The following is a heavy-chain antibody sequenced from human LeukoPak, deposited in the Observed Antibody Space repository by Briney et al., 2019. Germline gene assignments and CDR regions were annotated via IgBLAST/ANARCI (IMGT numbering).Heavy chain of an antibody. CDR1: GYTFTSYG. CDR3: ARDLYDYSNYVFPSDY. V-gene: IGHV1-18*01. D-gene: IGHD4-11*01. Sequence: ASVKVSCKASGYTFTSYGISWVRQAPGQGLEWMGWISAYNGNTNYAQKLQGRVTMTTDTSTSTAYTELRSLRSDDTAVYYCARDLYDYSNYVFPSDYWGQGTLVTVSS. J-gene: IGHJ4*02. CDR2: ISAYNGNT.